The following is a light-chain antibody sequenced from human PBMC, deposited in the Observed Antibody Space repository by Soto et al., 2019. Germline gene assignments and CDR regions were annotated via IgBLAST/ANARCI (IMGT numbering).Light chain of an antibody. V-gene: IGKV3-20*01. J-gene: IGKJ2*01. CDR1: QSVSSSY. CDR2: GAS. CDR3: QQDGSSPPYT. Sequence: DIALTQSPGTLSLSPGERATLSCRASQSVSSSYLAWYQQKPGQAPRLLIYGASSRATGIPDRFSGSRSGTDFNLTISRLEPEDFAVYYCQQDGSSPPYTFGQGTKLEIK.